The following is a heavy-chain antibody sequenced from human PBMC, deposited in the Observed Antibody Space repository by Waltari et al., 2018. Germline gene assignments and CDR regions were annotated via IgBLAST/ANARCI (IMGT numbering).Heavy chain of an antibody. CDR2: IHPGGSS. CDR3: VRGRTGSPQYFDY. V-gene: IGHV3-53*01. Sequence: EVQLVESGGALIQPGGSLRVSCVASGFSVSTNFMNWVRPAPGKGLEWVSVIHPGGSSFYADSVKGRFTISRDNSKNTVFLQMNNLRVEDTAVYYCVRGRTGSPQYFDYWGQGTLVPVSS. J-gene: IGHJ4*02. CDR1: GFSVSTNF. D-gene: IGHD3-10*01.